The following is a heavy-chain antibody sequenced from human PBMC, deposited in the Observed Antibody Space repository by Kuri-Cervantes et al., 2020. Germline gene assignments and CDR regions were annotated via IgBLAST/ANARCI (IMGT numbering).Heavy chain of an antibody. CDR1: GFTFSSYA. CDR2: ISYDGSNK. J-gene: IGHJ4*02. Sequence: GESLKISCAASGFTFSSYATHWVRQAPGKGLEWVAVISYDGSNKYYADSVKGRFTISRDNSKNTLYLQMNSLRAEDTAVYYCARGCIVGAAADYWGQGTLVTVSS. CDR3: ARGCIVGAAADY. D-gene: IGHD1-26*01. V-gene: IGHV3-30-3*01.